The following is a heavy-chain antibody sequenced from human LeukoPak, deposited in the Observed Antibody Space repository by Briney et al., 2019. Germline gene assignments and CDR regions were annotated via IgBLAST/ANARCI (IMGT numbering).Heavy chain of an antibody. CDR2: ISWNSGSI. D-gene: IGHD3-22*01. J-gene: IGHJ4*02. V-gene: IGHV3-9*01. CDR3: AKDIDPMIVGVGPDY. Sequence: PGGSLRLSCAASGFTFDDYAMHWVRQAPGKGLEWVSGISWNSGSIGYADSVKGRFTISRDNAKNSLYLQMNSLRAEDTALYYCAKDIDPMIVGVGPDYWGQGTLVTVSS. CDR1: GFTFDDYA.